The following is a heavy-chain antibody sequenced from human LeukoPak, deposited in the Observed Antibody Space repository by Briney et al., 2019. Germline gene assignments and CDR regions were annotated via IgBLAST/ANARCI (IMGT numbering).Heavy chain of an antibody. CDR1: GFTFDDYA. V-gene: IGHV3-9*01. Sequence: PGRSLRLSCAASGFTFDDYAMHWVRQAPGKGLEWVSGISWNSGSIGHADSVKGRFTISRDNAKNSLYLQMNSLRAEDTALYYCAKGLYDILTGGYFDYWGQGTLVTVSS. CDR3: AKGLYDILTGGYFDY. J-gene: IGHJ4*02. D-gene: IGHD3-9*01. CDR2: ISWNSGSI.